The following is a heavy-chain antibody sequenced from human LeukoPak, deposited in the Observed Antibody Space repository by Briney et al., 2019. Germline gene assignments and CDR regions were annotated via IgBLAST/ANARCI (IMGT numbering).Heavy chain of an antibody. CDR3: ARSEYSSSSDAFEI. J-gene: IGHJ3*02. CDR1: GFTFSDYY. V-gene: IGHV3-11*01. D-gene: IGHD6-6*01. Sequence: GGSLRLSCAASGFTFSDYYMSWIRRAPGKGLEWVSYISSSGSTIYYADSVKGRFTISRDNAKNSLYLQMNSLRAEDTPVYYCARSEYSSSSDAFEIWGQGTMVTVSS. CDR2: ISSSGSTI.